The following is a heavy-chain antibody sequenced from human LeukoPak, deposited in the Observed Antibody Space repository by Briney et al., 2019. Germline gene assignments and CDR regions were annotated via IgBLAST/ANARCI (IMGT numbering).Heavy chain of an antibody. V-gene: IGHV1-18*04. J-gene: IGHJ4*02. CDR1: GYSFTSYW. Sequence: GESLKISCKGSGYSFTSYWIGWVRQAPGQGLEWMGWISAYNGNTNYAQKLQGRVTMTTDTSTSTAYMELRSLRSDDTAVYYCAREPWEPTGYWGQGTLVTVSS. CDR2: ISAYNGNT. D-gene: IGHD1-26*01. CDR3: AREPWEPTGY.